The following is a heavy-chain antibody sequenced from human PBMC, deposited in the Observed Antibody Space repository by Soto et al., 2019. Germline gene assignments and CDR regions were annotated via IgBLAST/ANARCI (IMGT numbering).Heavy chain of an antibody. V-gene: IGHV1-18*01. CDR1: GYSFTTYG. CDR2: ISTYNGDT. J-gene: IGHJ6*02. D-gene: IGHD2-15*01. Sequence: QVQLVQSGAEVKKPGASVKLSCKASGYSFTTYGIAWVRQAPGQGLEWMGWISTYNGDTDYAQNLQGRVIMTTDTSTTTAYMELRSLRSDDTAVYYCAREGSRPYYYYGMDVWGQGTTVSVSS. CDR3: AREGSRPYYYYGMDV.